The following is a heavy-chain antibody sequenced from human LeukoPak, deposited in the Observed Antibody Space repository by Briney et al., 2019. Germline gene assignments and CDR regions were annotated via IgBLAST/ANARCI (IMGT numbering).Heavy chain of an antibody. V-gene: IGHV5-51*01. CDR2: IYPGDSDT. Sequence: GESLKISFKGSGYSLTCYWNAWVPQMPGKGLEWMGIIYPGDSDTRYSPSFQGQVTISADKSISTAYLQWSSLKASDTAMYYCARTTYCSSTSCLGMDYWGQGTLVTVSS. J-gene: IGHJ4*02. CDR1: GYSLTCYW. D-gene: IGHD2-2*01. CDR3: ARTTYCSSTSCLGMDY.